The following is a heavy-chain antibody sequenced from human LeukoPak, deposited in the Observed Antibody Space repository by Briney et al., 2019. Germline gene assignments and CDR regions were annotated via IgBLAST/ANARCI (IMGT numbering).Heavy chain of an antibody. CDR2: INHSGST. CDR1: GGSFSGYY. D-gene: IGHD4-17*01. V-gene: IGHV4-34*01. CDR3: ARRVAVTTGFDY. Sequence: PSETLSLTCAVYGGSFSGYYWSWIRQPPGKGLEWIGEINHSGSTNYKPSLKSRVTISVDTSKNQFSLKLSSVTAADTAVYYCARRVAVTTGFDYWGQGTLVTVSS. J-gene: IGHJ4*02.